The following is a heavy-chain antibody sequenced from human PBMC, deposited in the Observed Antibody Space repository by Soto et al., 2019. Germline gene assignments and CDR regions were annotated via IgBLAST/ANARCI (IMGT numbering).Heavy chain of an antibody. CDR2: IKEDGSEK. Sequence: EGQLAESGGGLVQPGGSLRLSCGVSGFTFGHYWMSWVRQAPGKGLEWVANIKEDGSEKYYVDSVKGRFTIPRDNAKNSVSLQMNSLRAEDTAVYYCARDRGYCSGGSCYSDYWGRGTLVTVSS. D-gene: IGHD2-15*01. V-gene: IGHV3-7*01. CDR1: GFTFGHYW. CDR3: ARDRGYCSGGSCYSDY. J-gene: IGHJ4*02.